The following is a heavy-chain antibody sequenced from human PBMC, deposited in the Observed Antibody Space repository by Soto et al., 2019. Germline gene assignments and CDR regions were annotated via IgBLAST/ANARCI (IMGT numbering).Heavy chain of an antibody. D-gene: IGHD3-3*01. CDR1: VFIFSGYS. V-gene: IGHV3-21*01. CDR3: ARDFSEFWSGNYPNYFDP. Sequence: PGGSLRLSCAASVFIFSGYSMNWVRQAPGKGLEWVSFISTRSSYIYYADSVKGRFTISRDDAKNTLYLQMNSLRAEDTAVYYCARDFSEFWSGNYPNYFDPWGQGTLVTVSS. CDR2: ISTRSSYI. J-gene: IGHJ5*02.